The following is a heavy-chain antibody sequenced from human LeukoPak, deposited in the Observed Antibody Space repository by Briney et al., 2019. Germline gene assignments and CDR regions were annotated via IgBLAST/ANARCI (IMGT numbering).Heavy chain of an antibody. CDR2: INHSGST. CDR1: GGYFSGYY. V-gene: IGHV4-34*01. J-gene: IGHJ5*02. D-gene: IGHD3-22*01. Sequence: SETLSLTCAVYGGYFSGYYWSWIRQPPGKGLEWIGEINHSGSTNYNPSLKSRVTISVDTSKNQFSLKLSSVTAADTAVYYCARRKRLYDSSGYFDPWGQGTLVTVSS. CDR3: ARRKRLYDSSGYFDP.